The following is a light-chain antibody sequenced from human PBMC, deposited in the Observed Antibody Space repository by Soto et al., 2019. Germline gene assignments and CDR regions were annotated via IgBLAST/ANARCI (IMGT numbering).Light chain of an antibody. Sequence: EIVLTQSPATLSLSPGERATLSCRASQSVSSYLAWYQQKPGQAPRLLIYDASNRATGIPARFSGSGSGTDFTLTISSLEPEDFAVYSCQQRSNWPPPFGQGTKLEIK. J-gene: IGKJ2*01. CDR1: QSVSSY. CDR3: QQRSNWPPP. CDR2: DAS. V-gene: IGKV3-11*01.